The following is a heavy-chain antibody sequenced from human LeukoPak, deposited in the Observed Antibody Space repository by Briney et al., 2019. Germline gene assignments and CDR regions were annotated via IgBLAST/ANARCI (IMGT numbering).Heavy chain of an antibody. CDR1: GYTFTSYY. D-gene: IGHD6-13*01. CDR3: ARERRQAAGIEGNWFDP. CDR2: INPSGGST. V-gene: IGHV1-46*01. Sequence: ASVKVSCKTSGYTFTSYYIHWVRQAPGQGLEWLGIINPSGGSTSYAQKFQGRVTMTRDTSTSTVYMELSSLRSEDTAVYYCARERRQAAGIEGNWFDPWGQGTLVTVSS. J-gene: IGHJ5*02.